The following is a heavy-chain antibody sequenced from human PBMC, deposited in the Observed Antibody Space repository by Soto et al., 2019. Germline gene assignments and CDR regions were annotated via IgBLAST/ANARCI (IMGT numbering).Heavy chain of an antibody. CDR3: AKVDVSTAGSFDY. CDR2: INPSGGST. Sequence: GGSLRLSCVASGFTFSRHGLSWVRQAPGKGLEWVSTINPSGGSTFYADSVMGRFTISRDNSKNTVYLQMSSLSVGDTAVYLCAKVDVSTAGSFDYWGQGALVTVS. CDR1: GFTFSRHG. D-gene: IGHD6-13*01. J-gene: IGHJ4*02. V-gene: IGHV3-23*01.